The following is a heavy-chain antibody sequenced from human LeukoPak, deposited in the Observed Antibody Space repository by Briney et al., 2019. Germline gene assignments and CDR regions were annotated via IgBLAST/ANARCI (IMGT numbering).Heavy chain of an antibody. CDR1: GFTFINYG. D-gene: IGHD3-9*01. CDR2: ISGSGGST. Sequence: GGTLRLSCAASGFTFINYGMNWVRQAPGKGLEWVSAISGSGGSTYYADSVKGRFTISRDNSKNTLYLQMNSLRAEDTAVYYCAKGGPPTIRYFDWLLPPHFDYWGQGTLVTVSS. J-gene: IGHJ4*02. V-gene: IGHV3-23*01. CDR3: AKGGPPTIRYFDWLLPPHFDY.